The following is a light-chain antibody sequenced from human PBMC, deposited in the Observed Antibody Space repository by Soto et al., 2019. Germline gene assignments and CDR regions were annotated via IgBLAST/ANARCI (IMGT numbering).Light chain of an antibody. CDR1: QSVSSTF. V-gene: IGKV3-20*01. CDR3: QHYGSSPPLT. J-gene: IGKJ4*01. CDR2: GAS. Sequence: EFVLTQSPGTLSLSPGEIATLSCRASQSVSSTFLAWYQQKPGQPHRLLIYGASTRGTGIPDRFSGSGSGTDFTLTISRLEPEDFAVYYCQHYGSSPPLTCGGGTKVEIK.